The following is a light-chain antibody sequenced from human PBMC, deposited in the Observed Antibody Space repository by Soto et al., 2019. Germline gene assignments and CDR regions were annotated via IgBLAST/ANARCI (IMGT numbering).Light chain of an antibody. CDR3: QQRTNWRLT. CDR1: QRVDSH. CDR2: DAS. J-gene: IGKJ4*01. V-gene: IGKV3-11*01. Sequence: PGDRATLSCRASQRVDSHLTWYQQKPGQAPRLLIYDASNRATGIPARFSGSGSGTDFTLTISSLEPEDFAVYFCQQRTNWRLTFGGGTKVEIK.